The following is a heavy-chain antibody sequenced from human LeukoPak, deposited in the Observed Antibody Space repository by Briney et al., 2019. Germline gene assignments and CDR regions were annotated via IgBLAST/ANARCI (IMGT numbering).Heavy chain of an antibody. Sequence: SETLSLTCTVSGASISPYYWNWIRQPAGKGLEWIGRLYPSGSSDYNPSLKSRVSISVGTSNNQFSLRVTSVTAADTAIYYCARGTYYDFWSGYSRYYFDYWGQGTLVTVSS. CDR1: GASISPYY. J-gene: IGHJ4*02. CDR2: LYPSGSS. CDR3: ARGTYYDFWSGYSRYYFDY. V-gene: IGHV4-4*07. D-gene: IGHD3-3*01.